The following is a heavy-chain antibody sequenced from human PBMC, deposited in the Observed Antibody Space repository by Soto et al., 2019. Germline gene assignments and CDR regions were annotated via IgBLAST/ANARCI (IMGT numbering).Heavy chain of an antibody. D-gene: IGHD6-13*01. J-gene: IGHJ6*02. CDR3: AKELDYYYYGMDV. CDR2: IYYSGST. CDR1: GGSVSSGSYY. V-gene: IGHV4-61*01. Sequence: PXETLSLACTVAGGSVSSGSYYWSWIRQPPGKGLEWIGYIYYSGSTNYNPSLKSRVTISVDTSKNQFSLKLSSVTAADTAVYYCAKELDYYYYGMDVWGQGNTVTV.